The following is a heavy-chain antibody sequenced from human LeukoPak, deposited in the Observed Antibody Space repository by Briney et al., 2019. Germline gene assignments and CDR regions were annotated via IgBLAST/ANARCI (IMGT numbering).Heavy chain of an antibody. V-gene: IGHV3-30-3*01. CDR2: ISYDGSNK. Sequence: GGSLRLSCAASGFTFSSYAMHWVRQAPGKGLEWVAVISYDGSNKYYADSVKGRFTISRGNSKNTLYLQMNSLRAEDTAVYYCARDHRRRGILTGYEFDYWGQGTLVTVSS. CDR1: GFTFSSYA. CDR3: ARDHRRRGILTGYEFDY. D-gene: IGHD3-9*01. J-gene: IGHJ4*02.